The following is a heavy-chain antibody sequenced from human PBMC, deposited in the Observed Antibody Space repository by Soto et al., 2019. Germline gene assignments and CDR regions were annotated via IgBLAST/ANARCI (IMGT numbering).Heavy chain of an antibody. Sequence: GESLKISCKGSGYRLTNYWIGWVRQMPGKGLEWMGIIYPGDSDTRYSPSFQGQVTISADKSISTAYLQWSSLKASDTAMYYCTTSANGDYYYYAMDVWGQGTTVTVYS. CDR2: IYPGDSDT. D-gene: IGHD2-8*01. J-gene: IGHJ6*02. CDR3: TTSANGDYYYYAMDV. CDR1: GYRLTNYW. V-gene: IGHV5-51*01.